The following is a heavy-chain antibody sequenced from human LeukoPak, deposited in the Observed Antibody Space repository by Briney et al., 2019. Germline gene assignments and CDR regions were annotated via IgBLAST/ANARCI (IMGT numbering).Heavy chain of an antibody. Sequence: SETLSLTCAVYGGSFSDYYWSWIRQPPGKGLEWIGEINHSGSTNYNPSLKSRVTISVDTSKNQFSLKLSSVTAADTAVYYCARGSAVIPGNAFDIWGQGTMVTVSS. V-gene: IGHV4-34*01. CDR3: ARGSAVIPGNAFDI. CDR2: INHSGST. CDR1: GGSFSDYY. J-gene: IGHJ3*02. D-gene: IGHD2-21*01.